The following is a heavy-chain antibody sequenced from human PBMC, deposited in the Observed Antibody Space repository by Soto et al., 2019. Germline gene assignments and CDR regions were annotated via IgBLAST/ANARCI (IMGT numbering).Heavy chain of an antibody. CDR2: IYYSGST. CDR3: ARLNQAAWSGSLNLFAP. J-gene: IGHJ5*02. CDR1: GCSLSRYS. D-gene: IGHD3-3*01. V-gene: IGHV4-59*01. Sequence: SEALSLTCARSGCSLSRYSLSWVRPPPGKGLECIGYIYYSGSTNYTPSLKSRVTISVDTSKNQFSLRLGSVTAADTAVYYCARLNQAAWSGSLNLFAPWGQGTLVTAPQ.